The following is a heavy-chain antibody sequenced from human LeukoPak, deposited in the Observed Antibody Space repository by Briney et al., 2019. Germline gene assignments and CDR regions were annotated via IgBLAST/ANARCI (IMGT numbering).Heavy chain of an antibody. CDR1: GFTFNTFN. V-gene: IGHV3-21*01. J-gene: IGHJ4*02. CDR3: ARGHYDVLAASYKWTPDY. Sequence: GGSLRLSCAASGFTFNTFNMNWVRQAPGKGLEWASSITSGGDYIYYADSVKGRFTTSRDNAKNSLSLHLNSLRVEDTAVYYCARGHYDVLAASYKWTPDYWGQGTLVTVSS. CDR2: ITSGGDYI. D-gene: IGHD3-9*01.